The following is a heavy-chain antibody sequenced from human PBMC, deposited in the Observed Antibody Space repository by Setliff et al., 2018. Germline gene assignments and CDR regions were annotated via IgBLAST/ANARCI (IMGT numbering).Heavy chain of an antibody. J-gene: IGHJ4*02. V-gene: IGHV4-34*01. Sequence: PSETLSLTCTVSGGSISSHYWSWIRQPPGKGLEWIGEINHSGSTNYNPSLKSRVTISVDTSKNQFSLKLSSVTAADTAVYYCARTPDGFLGDGYNLNTLGYFDSWGQGTLVTVSS. D-gene: IGHD3-3*01. CDR1: GGSISSHY. CDR3: ARTPDGFLGDGYNLNTLGYFDS. CDR2: INHSGST.